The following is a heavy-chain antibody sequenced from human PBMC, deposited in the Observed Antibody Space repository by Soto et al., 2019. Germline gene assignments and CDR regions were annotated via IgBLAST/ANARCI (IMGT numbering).Heavy chain of an antibody. Sequence: QVQLVQSGAEVKKPGSSVKVSCKASGGTFSSYAISWVRQAPGQGVEWMGGIIPIFGTANYAQKLQGRVTITADESTSTAYMERSSLRSEDTAVYYCANLITISWGGMDVWGQGTTVTVSS. V-gene: IGHV1-69*12. CDR2: IIPIFGTA. CDR3: ANLITISWGGMDV. J-gene: IGHJ6*02. CDR1: GGTFSSYA. D-gene: IGHD3-3*01.